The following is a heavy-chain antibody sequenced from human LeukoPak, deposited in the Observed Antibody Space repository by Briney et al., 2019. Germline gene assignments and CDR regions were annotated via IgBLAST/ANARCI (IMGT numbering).Heavy chain of an antibody. CDR1: GGSISVSGYT. J-gene: IGHJ4*02. CDR3: ARLRSTVTILYYFDY. CDR2: FYYSRST. V-gene: IGHV4-39*01. Sequence: SETLSLTCSVSGGSISVSGYTWAWFPKPPGKGLRWFGTFYYSRSTYYNPSLKSRVTISVDTSKNQFSLKLSSVTAADTAVYYCARLRSTVTILYYFDYWGQGTLVTVSS. D-gene: IGHD4-17*01.